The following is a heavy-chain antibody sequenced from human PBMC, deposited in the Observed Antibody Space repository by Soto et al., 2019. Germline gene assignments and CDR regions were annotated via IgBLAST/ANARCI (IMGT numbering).Heavy chain of an antibody. Sequence: GGSLRLSCAASGFTFSSYWMSWVRQAPGKGLEWVANIKQDGSEKYYVDSVKGRFTISRDNAKNSLYLQMNSLRAEDTAVYYCARGFYDFWSGYYKFWGQGTLVTVSS. J-gene: IGHJ4*02. D-gene: IGHD3-3*01. CDR2: IKQDGSEK. CDR3: ARGFYDFWSGYYKF. CDR1: GFTFSSYW. V-gene: IGHV3-7*04.